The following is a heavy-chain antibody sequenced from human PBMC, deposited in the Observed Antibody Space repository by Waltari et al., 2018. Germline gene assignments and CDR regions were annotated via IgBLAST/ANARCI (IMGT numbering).Heavy chain of an antibody. D-gene: IGHD6-13*01. Sequence: EVQLVESGGGLVQPGGSLRLSCAASGFTFSTYWMHWFRQAPGEGLVWVSRINADGSATVYADSVKGRFTVSKDNAKSTLYLQMSSLRVEDTAVYYCARDMDEDHSGNTLDYWGQGTLVTVSS. CDR2: INADGSAT. CDR3: ARDMDEDHSGNTLDY. CDR1: GFTFSTYW. V-gene: IGHV3-74*01. J-gene: IGHJ4*02.